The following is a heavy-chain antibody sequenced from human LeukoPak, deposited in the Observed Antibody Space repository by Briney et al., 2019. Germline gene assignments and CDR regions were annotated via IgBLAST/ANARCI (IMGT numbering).Heavy chain of an antibody. Sequence: ASVKVSCKASGYTFTGYYMHWVRQAPGQGLEWMGWINPNSGGTNYAQKFQGGVTMTRDTSISTAYMELSRLRSDDTAVYYCARVESRIQLWLLSYWGQGTLVTVSS. D-gene: IGHD5-18*01. CDR2: INPNSGGT. CDR3: ARVESRIQLWLLSY. CDR1: GYTFTGYY. J-gene: IGHJ4*02. V-gene: IGHV1-2*02.